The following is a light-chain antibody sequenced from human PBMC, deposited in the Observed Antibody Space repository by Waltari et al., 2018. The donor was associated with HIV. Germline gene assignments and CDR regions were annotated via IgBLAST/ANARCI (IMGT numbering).Light chain of an antibody. CDR1: GGQSNYA. J-gene: IGLJ3*02. CDR3: QTWGAGILV. V-gene: IGLV4-69*01. CDR2: LNSDGRH. Sequence: QLVLTQSPSASASLGASGKLTGTLSGGQSNYAKGWEQQQPEKGPRYWMKLNSDGRHSKGDGIPDRFSCSLSVPSRYLPISILRSEDEGDYYCQTWGAGILVFGGGTKLTVL.